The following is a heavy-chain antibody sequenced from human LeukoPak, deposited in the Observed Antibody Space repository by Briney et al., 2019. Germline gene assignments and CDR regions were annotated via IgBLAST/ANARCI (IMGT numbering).Heavy chain of an antibody. CDR2: MSYSGST. V-gene: IGHV4-59*01. Sequence: SETLSLTCTVSGGXISSFYCSWIRQPPGKGLEWLGYMSYSGSTNYNPSLKSRVTISLDTSKNQFSLRLSSVIAADTAVYYCARWVGYPSESNCYAREIYAMDVWGQGTTVTVSS. J-gene: IGHJ6*02. D-gene: IGHD2-2*01. CDR3: ARWVGYPSESNCYAREIYAMDV. CDR1: GGXISSFY.